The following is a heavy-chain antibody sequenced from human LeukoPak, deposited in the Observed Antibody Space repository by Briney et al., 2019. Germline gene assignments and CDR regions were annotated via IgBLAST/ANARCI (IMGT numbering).Heavy chain of an antibody. CDR1: GGTFSSYA. V-gene: IGHV1-69*05. CDR2: IIPIFGTA. J-gene: IGHJ6*03. D-gene: IGHD1-26*01. CDR3: ARGATDYYYYMDV. Sequence: GASVKVSCKTSGGTFSSYAISWVRQAPGQGLEWMGGIIPIFGTANYAQKFQGRVTITTDESTSTAYMELSSLRSEDTAVYYCARGATDYYYYMDVWGKGTTVTVSS.